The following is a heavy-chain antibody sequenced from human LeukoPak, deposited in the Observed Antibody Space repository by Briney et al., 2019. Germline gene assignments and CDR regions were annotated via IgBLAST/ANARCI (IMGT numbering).Heavy chain of an antibody. V-gene: IGHV3-48*02. CDR1: GFTFSSYS. CDR3: ARAPYCGGDCYRAFDY. Sequence: GGSLRLSCAASGFTFSSYSMNWVRQAPGKGLEWVSYISSSSSTIYYADSVKGRLTISRDNAKNSLYLQMNSLRDEDTAVYYCARAPYCGGDCYRAFDYWGQGTLVTVSS. D-gene: IGHD2-21*01. J-gene: IGHJ4*02. CDR2: ISSSSSTI.